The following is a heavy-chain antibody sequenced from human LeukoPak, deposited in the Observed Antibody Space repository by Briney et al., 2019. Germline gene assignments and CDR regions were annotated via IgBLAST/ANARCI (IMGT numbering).Heavy chain of an antibody. CDR3: ARQSDDLGYFQH. CDR2: IYYRGRT. J-gene: IGHJ1*01. CDR1: GGSFSSYY. V-gene: IGHV4-59*08. D-gene: IGHD3-16*01. Sequence: SEALSLTCTVSGGSFSSYYWSCIRQPPGKGLELIGYIYYRGRTKYNPSLQSRVTISVDTSRNQFSLRLSSVTAADTAVYYCARQSDDLGYFQHWGQGTLVTVSS.